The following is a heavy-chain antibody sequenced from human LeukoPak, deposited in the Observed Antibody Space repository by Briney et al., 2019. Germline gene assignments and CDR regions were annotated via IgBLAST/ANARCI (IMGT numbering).Heavy chain of an antibody. CDR1: GFIVSSNY. J-gene: IGHJ4*02. V-gene: IGHV3-64D*06. D-gene: IGHD5-24*01. CDR3: VQSGSPEMATNAFDY. CDR2: ISSNGGST. Sequence: TGGSLRLSCAASGFIVSSNYMSWVRQGPGKGLEYVSAISSNGGSTYYADSVKGRFTISRDNSKNTLYLQMSSLRAEDTAVYYCVQSGSPEMATNAFDYWGQGTLVTVSS.